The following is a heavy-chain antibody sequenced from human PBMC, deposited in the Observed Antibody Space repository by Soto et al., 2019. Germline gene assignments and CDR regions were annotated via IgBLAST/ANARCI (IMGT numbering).Heavy chain of an antibody. CDR1: GFTFSSHA. V-gene: IGHV3-48*01. D-gene: IGHD4-4*01. CDR2: ISSNNSTI. J-gene: IGHJ4*02. CDR3: ARDVQFQSFDY. Sequence: GGSLRLSCAASGFTFSSHAMTWVRQAPGKGLEWLSYISSNNSTIYYADSVKGRFTISRDNAKNSLYLQMNSLRAEDTAVYYCARDVQFQSFDYSGQGILVTVSS.